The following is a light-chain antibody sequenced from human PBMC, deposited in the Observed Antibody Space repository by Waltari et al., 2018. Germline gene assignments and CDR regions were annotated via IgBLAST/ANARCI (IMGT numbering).Light chain of an antibody. J-gene: IGLJ3*02. V-gene: IGLV1-40*01. CDR1: RSNIGADYA. Sequence: QSALTQPPSVSGAPGQRVTISCTGSRSNIGADYAVHWYQQLPRTAPKLLIQGHSDRPAGVPDRFAGAKSGTSASLAITGLQAEDEADYYCQSYDNRLSAWVFGGGTKLTVL. CDR2: GHS. CDR3: QSYDNRLSAWV.